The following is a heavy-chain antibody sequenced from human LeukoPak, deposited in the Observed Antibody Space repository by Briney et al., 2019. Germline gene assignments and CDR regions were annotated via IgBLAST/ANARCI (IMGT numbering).Heavy chain of an antibody. CDR3: AKDKEYSGIYYYYYMDV. Sequence: PGGSLRLSCAASGFTFSNYGMHWVRQAPGKGLEWVAFIRYDGSNKYYADSVKGRFTISRDNSKNTLYLQMNSLRAEDTAVYYCAKDKEYSGIYYYYYMDVWGKGTTVTVSS. CDR1: GFTFSNYG. J-gene: IGHJ6*03. V-gene: IGHV3-30*02. D-gene: IGHD6-6*01. CDR2: IRYDGSNK.